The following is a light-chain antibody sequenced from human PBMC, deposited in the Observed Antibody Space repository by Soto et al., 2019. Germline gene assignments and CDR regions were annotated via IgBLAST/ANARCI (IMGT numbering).Light chain of an antibody. V-gene: IGKV3D-15*01. J-gene: IGKJ1*01. CDR3: QKYNSYLWT. Sequence: EIVMTQSPATLSVSPGEGGTLSCRASQSISRNLAWYQQKPGQAPRLLIYDASNRATGIPARFSGSGSGTEFTLTISSLQPDDFATYYCQKYNSYLWTFGQGTKVDIK. CDR2: DAS. CDR1: QSISRN.